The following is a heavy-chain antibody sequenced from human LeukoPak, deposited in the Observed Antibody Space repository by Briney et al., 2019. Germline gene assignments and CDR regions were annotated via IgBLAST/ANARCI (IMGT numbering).Heavy chain of an antibody. J-gene: IGHJ4*02. D-gene: IGHD2-21*02. CDR3: SVANCGGDCYPARLGIDY. CDR2: ISGSSGNT. CDR1: GFTFSSYA. V-gene: IGHV3-23*01. Sequence: GGSLRLSCAASGFTFSSYAMSWVRQAPGKGLEWVSTISGSSGNTYYADSVKGRFTISRDNSKNTLYLQMNSLRAEDTAVYYCSVANCGGDCYPARLGIDYWGQGTLVTVSS.